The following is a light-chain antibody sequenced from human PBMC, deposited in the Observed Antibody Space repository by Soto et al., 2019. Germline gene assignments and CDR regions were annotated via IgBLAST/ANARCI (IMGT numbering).Light chain of an antibody. V-gene: IGKV3D-15*01. CDR2: GAS. CDR1: QSISSS. J-gene: IGKJ1*01. CDR3: QQYSNWPRT. Sequence: EIVMTQSRATLSVSPGERATLSCRASQSISSSLAWFQQQPGQAARLLIYGASTRAPGVPARFSGSGSETDFTLTISTLQSEDFTVYYCQQYSNWPRTFGQGTKVDIK.